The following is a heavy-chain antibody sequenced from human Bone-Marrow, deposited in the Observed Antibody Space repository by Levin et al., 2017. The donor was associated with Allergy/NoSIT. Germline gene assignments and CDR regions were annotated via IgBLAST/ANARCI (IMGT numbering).Heavy chain of an antibody. Sequence: ASVKVSCKASGYTFANYDVNWVRQATGQGLEYMGWMNPNSGNTNFTPKFRGRVAMTTDTSIHTAYMELGSLRSEDTAVYYCSSGIRNQLFSDSWGQGTLVTVSS. CDR1: GYTFANYD. CDR3: SSGIRNQLFSDS. J-gene: IGHJ4*02. D-gene: IGHD1-14*01. CDR2: MNPNSGNT. V-gene: IGHV1-8*01.